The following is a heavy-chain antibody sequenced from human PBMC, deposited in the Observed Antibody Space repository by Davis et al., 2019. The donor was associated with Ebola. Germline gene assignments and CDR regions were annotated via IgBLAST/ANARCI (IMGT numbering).Heavy chain of an antibody. CDR1: GDSVSGNSGA. V-gene: IGHV6-1*01. J-gene: IGHJ6*02. Sequence: HSQTLSLTCAISGDSVSGNSGAWNWIRQSPSRGLEWLGRTYYNSKWYNDYAVSVKSRITVNPDTSKNQFSLLLNSVTPEDTAIYYCARGWFRSGMDVWGQGTTVTVSS. CDR2: TYYNSKWYN. D-gene: IGHD6-19*01. CDR3: ARGWFRSGMDV.